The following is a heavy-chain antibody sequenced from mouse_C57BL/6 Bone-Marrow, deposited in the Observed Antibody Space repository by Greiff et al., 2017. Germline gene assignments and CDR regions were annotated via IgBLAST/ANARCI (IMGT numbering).Heavy chain of an antibody. CDR3: ARWGYAMDY. CDR1: GYTFTGYW. CDR2: ILPGSCSP. Sequence: QVHVKQSGADLMKPGASVKLSCKATGYTFTGYWIEWVKQRPGHGLEWIGEILPGSCSPNYNEKFKGKATFTEDTSSNTAYMQISSLTTEDSAIYYCARWGYAMDYGGQGTSVTVSS. J-gene: IGHJ4*01. V-gene: IGHV1-9*01.